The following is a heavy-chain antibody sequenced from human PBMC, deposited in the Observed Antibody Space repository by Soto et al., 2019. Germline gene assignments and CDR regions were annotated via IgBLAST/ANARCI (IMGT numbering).Heavy chain of an antibody. Sequence: QVQLVQSGAEVKKPGASVKVSCXASXXXXXXXXXXXXXXAPGQGLEWMGWISAYNGNTNYAQKXXGRXTXXTDXXXSXXXXXXXSXRSDDXAVXXCARKMRSGWSEGDYWGQGTLVTVSS. D-gene: IGHD6-19*01. CDR3: ARKMRSGWSEGDY. V-gene: IGHV1-18*01. CDR1: XXXXXXXX. CDR2: ISAYNGNT. J-gene: IGHJ4*02.